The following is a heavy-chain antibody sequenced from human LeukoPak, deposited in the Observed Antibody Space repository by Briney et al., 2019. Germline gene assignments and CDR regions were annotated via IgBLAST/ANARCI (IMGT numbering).Heavy chain of an antibody. D-gene: IGHD2-2*01. Sequence: SETLSLTCTVSNGDINNYYWSWVRQPPGKGLEWIGYTYYRGSTKYNPSLKSRVTISIDTSNDQVSLRLNSLTAADTAVYYCARSESGVQYFQHYFYIDAWGTGTTVSASS. J-gene: IGHJ6*03. CDR2: TYYRGST. V-gene: IGHV4-59*01. CDR3: ARSESGVQYFQHYFYIDA. CDR1: NGDINNYY.